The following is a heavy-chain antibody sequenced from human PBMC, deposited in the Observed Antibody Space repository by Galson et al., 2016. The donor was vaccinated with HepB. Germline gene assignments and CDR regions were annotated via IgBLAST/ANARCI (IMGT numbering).Heavy chain of an antibody. CDR3: ATASAVDYGDYLRV. CDR1: GFTVSSFY. J-gene: IGHJ4*02. V-gene: IGHV3-53*01. Sequence: SLRLSCAASGFTVSSFYMTCGRQAPGKGLEWVSVVYTGGSTFYADSVKGRFTISRDNSNNTLYLQMNSLRAEDTAVYYCATASAVDYGDYLRVWGQGTLVTVSS. CDR2: VYTGGST. D-gene: IGHD4-17*01.